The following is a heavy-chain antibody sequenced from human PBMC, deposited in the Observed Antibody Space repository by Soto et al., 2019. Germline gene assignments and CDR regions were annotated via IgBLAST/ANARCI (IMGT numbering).Heavy chain of an antibody. CDR3: ARDGSLYDSSGYYYLY. Sequence: ASVKVSCKASGGTFSRYAISWVRQAPGQGLEWMGGIIPMFGKANYAQKFQGRVTITADEATSTGYMELRSLKSEDTAVYYCARDGSLYDSSGYYYLYWGQGTLVTVSS. D-gene: IGHD3-22*01. J-gene: IGHJ4*02. V-gene: IGHV1-69*13. CDR2: IIPMFGKA. CDR1: GGTFSRYA.